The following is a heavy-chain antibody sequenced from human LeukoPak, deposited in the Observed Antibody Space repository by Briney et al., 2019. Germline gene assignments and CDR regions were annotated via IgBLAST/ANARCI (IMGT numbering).Heavy chain of an antibody. CDR2: IVPIFGTA. V-gene: IGHV1-69*13. J-gene: IGHJ4*02. CDR3: ASEGDY. Sequence: ASVKVSSKASGGTFSSYAISWVRQAPGQGLEWMGGIVPIFGTANYAQKFQGRVTITADESTSTAYMGRSSLRSEDTAVYYCASEGDYWGQGTLVTVSS. CDR1: GGTFSSYA.